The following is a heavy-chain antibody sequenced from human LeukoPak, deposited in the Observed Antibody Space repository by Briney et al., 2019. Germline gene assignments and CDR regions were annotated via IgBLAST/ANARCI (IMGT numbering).Heavy chain of an antibody. Sequence: GGSLRLSCAASGFTFSTYSMSWVRQAPGKGLEWVSAISSRSDSSYYADSVKGRFTISRDNSKSTLFLQMSSLRADDTAVYYCARDVEGGTFDIWGQGTTVTVSS. V-gene: IGHV3-23*01. J-gene: IGHJ3*02. CDR2: ISSRSDSS. CDR1: GFTFSTYS. D-gene: IGHD3-16*01. CDR3: ARDVEGGTFDI.